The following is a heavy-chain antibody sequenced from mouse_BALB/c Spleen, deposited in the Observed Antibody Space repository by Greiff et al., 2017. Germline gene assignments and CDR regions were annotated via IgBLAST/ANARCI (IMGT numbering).Heavy chain of an antibody. CDR3: ARNGEGRGFAY. D-gene: IGHD3-3*01. CDR1: GFSLTSYG. Sequence: VMLVDSGPGLVQPLQSLSITCTVSGFSLTSYGVHLVRQSPGKGLEWLGVIWRGGSTDYNAAFISRLSISKDNSKSQVFFKMNSLQANDTAIYYCARNGEGRGFAYWGQGTLVTVSA. J-gene: IGHJ3*01. V-gene: IGHV2-2*02. CDR2: IWRGGST.